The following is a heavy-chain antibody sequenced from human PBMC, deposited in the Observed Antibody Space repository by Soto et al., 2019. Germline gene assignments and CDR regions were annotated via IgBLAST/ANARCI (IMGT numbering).Heavy chain of an antibody. V-gene: IGHV3-11*01. CDR2: ISSSGSTI. J-gene: IGHJ6*02. CDR3: ARDYYGSGSYYATAYYYYGMDV. D-gene: IGHD3-10*01. Sequence: PVGSLRLSCAAPGFTFSDYYMSWIRQAPGKGLEWVSYISSSGSTIYYADSVKGRFTISRDNAKNSLYLQMNSLRAEDTAVYYCARDYYGSGSYYATAYYYYGMDVWGQGTTVTAP. CDR1: GFTFSDYY.